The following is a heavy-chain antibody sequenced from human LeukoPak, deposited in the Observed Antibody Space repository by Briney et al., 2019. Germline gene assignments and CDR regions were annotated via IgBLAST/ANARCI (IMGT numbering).Heavy chain of an antibody. CDR2: ISYDGSNK. CDR3: ASEFSSGEEGWFDP. V-gene: IGHV3-30*01. CDR1: GFTFSSYA. J-gene: IGHJ5*02. D-gene: IGHD3-10*01. Sequence: GGSLRLSCAASGFTFSSYAMLWVRQAPGKGLEWVAVISYDGSNKYYADSVKGRFTISRDNSKNTLYLQMNSLRAEDTAVYYCASEFSSGEEGWFDPWGQGTLVTVSS.